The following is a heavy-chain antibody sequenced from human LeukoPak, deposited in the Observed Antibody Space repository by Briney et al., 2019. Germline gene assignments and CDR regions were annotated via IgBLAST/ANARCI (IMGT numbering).Heavy chain of an antibody. Sequence: WASVTVSCKASGYTFTGYYMHWVRQAPGQGLEWMGRINPNSGGTNYAQKFQGRVTMTRGTSISTAYMELSRLRSDDTAVYYCARGPYYDSSGYTDYWGQGTLVTVSS. CDR1: GYTFTGYY. V-gene: IGHV1-2*06. CDR2: INPNSGGT. D-gene: IGHD3-22*01. J-gene: IGHJ4*02. CDR3: ARGPYYDSSGYTDY.